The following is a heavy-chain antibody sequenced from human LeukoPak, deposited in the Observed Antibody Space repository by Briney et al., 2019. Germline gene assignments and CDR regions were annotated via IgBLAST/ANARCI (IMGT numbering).Heavy chain of an antibody. CDR1: GVSISSYY. Sequence: SETLSLTCTVSGVSISSYYWSWIRQSPGKGLEWIGNIYYSGSTNYNPSLKSRVTMSVDTSKNQFSLQLTSVTAADAAVYYCARCFNCLVTLVAGMRFDPWGQGTPVTVAT. CDR3: ARCFNCLVTLVAGMRFDP. J-gene: IGHJ5*02. V-gene: IGHV4-59*01. CDR2: IYYSGST. D-gene: IGHD2-2*01.